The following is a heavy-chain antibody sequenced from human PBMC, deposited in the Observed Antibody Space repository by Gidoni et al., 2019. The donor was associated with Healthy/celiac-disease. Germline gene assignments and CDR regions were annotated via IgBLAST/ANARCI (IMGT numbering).Heavy chain of an antibody. D-gene: IGHD6-19*01. CDR3: ARRVAVAGTRKYYFDY. CDR1: GYSLPSYW. Sequence: EVQLVQSGAEVNKPGESLKISCKGSGYSLPSYWVGWVRQLPGKGLEWMGIIYPADSDTRYSPSFQGQVTISADKSISTAYLQWSSLKASDTAMYYCARRVAVAGTRKYYFDYWGQGTLVTVSS. CDR2: IYPADSDT. J-gene: IGHJ4*02. V-gene: IGHV5-51*01.